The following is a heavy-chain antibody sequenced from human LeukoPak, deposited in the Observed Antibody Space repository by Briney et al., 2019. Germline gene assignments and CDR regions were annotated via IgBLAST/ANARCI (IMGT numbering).Heavy chain of an antibody. V-gene: IGHV1-2*02. Sequence: ASVKVSCTASGYTFTGYYMHWVRQAPGQGLEWMGWINPNSGGTNYAQKFQGRVTMTRDTSISTAYMELSRLRSDDTAVYYCAREYSSLVNWFDRWGQGTLVTVSS. J-gene: IGHJ5*02. CDR3: AREYSSLVNWFDR. CDR2: INPNSGGT. D-gene: IGHD6-6*01. CDR1: GYTFTGYY.